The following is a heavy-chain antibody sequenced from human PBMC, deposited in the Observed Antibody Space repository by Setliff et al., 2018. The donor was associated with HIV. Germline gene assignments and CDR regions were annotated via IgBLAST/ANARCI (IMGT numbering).Heavy chain of an antibody. CDR1: GDTFTTYD. V-gene: IGHV1-8*02. J-gene: IGHJ1*01. CDR3: ATIRAYYYDSSGQEYFQY. Sequence: ASVKVSCKASGDTFTTYDINWVRQATGQGPEWIGWMNTNSGIANYAQKLQGRVTMTEDTSTDTAYMELSSLGSEDTAMYYCATIRAYYYDSSGQEYFQYWGHGTLVTVSS. CDR2: MNTNSGIA. D-gene: IGHD3-22*01.